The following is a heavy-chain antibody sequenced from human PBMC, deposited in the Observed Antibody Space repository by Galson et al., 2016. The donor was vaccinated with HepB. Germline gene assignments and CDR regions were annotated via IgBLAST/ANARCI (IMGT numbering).Heavy chain of an antibody. J-gene: IGHJ5*02. D-gene: IGHD3-3*01. CDR2: ISGSGGSP. V-gene: IGHV3-23*01. CDR3: AKDTRGGFYIVWFDP. CDR1: GFTFSNYA. Sequence: SLRLSCAASGFTFSNYAMSWVRQAPGKGLEWVSAISGSGGSPYYADSVKGRFTISRDNSKNTLYLRMNSLRVEDTALYYCAKDTRGGFYIVWFDPWGQGTLVIVSS.